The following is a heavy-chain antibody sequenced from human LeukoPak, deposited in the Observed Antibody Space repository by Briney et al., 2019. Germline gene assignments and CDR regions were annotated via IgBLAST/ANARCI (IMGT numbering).Heavy chain of an antibody. J-gene: IGHJ4*02. CDR2: IRSKANSYAT. CDR3: AKGDTTWELPHDY. CDR1: GFTFSGSA. Sequence: GGSLRLSCAASGFTFSGSAMHWVRQASGKGLEWVGRIRSKANSYATAYAASVKGRFTISRDDSKNTAYLQMNSLKTEDTAVYYCAKGDTTWELPHDYWGQGTLVTVPS. D-gene: IGHD1-26*01. V-gene: IGHV3-73*01.